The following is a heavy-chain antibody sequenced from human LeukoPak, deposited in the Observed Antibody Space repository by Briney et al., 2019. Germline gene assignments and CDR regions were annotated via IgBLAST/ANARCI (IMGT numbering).Heavy chain of an antibody. J-gene: IGHJ4*02. CDR1: GYSITSNY. V-gene: IGHV1-46*01. CDR3: ARDQEAFDY. CDR2: IYPRDGST. Sequence: ASVKVSCKASGYSITSNYIHWVRQAPGQGLEWMGMIYPRDGSTSYAQKFQGRVTVTRDTSTSTVHMELSGLRSEDTAVYYCARDQEAFDYWGQGTLVTVSS.